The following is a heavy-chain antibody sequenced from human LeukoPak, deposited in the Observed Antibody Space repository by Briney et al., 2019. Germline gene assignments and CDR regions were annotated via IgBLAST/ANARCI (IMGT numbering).Heavy chain of an antibody. Sequence: GGSLRLSCAASGFSFSTYWMSWVRQTSEKGLEFVANIDQGGSVRNYMDSLKGRCTISRDNAKKSLYLEINSLRADDTAVYYCARDPESSSFDLWGRGALVTVSS. V-gene: IGHV3-7*01. CDR1: GFSFSTYW. CDR3: ARDPESSSFDL. D-gene: IGHD6-13*01. J-gene: IGHJ4*02. CDR2: IDQGGSVR.